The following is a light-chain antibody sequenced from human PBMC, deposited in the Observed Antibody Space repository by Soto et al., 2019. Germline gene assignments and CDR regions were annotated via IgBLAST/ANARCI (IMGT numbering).Light chain of an antibody. CDR3: QHFNNWPPELT. J-gene: IGKJ4*01. CDR1: QSVSSR. V-gene: IGKV3D-15*01. Sequence: IVLTQPPGTMSLSPGERATLSCRASQSVSSRLAWYQQRPGQAPRLPIHGASDRATGIPARFSGSGSGTEFTLTISSLQSEDFATYYCQHFNNWPPELTFGGGTKVDI. CDR2: GAS.